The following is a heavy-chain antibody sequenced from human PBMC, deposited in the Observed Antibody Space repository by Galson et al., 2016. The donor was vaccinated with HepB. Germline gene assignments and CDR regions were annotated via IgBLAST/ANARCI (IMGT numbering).Heavy chain of an antibody. CDR1: GYTFTNKW. CDR2: IYPDDADT. CDR3: ARQASRSFFKAAYLDY. V-gene: IGHV5-51*01. D-gene: IGHD6-13*01. Sequence: QSGAEVKKPGESLKISCKASGYTFTNKWIAWVRQMPGKGLEWMGIIYPDDADTRYSPSLEGLVTISAGKAIHTAYLQWSSLKAADTSVYYCARQASRSFFKAAYLDYWGHGTLITVSS. J-gene: IGHJ4*01.